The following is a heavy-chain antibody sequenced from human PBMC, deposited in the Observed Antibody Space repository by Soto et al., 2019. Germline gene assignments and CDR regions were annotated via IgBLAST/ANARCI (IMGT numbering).Heavy chain of an antibody. CDR3: ARGWVEGLSRQPPADY. J-gene: IGHJ4*02. CDR1: GFTFSRSW. D-gene: IGHD3-3*01. CDR2: IDSYGTAT. Sequence: EVQLVESGGGLVQPGGSLRLSCAASGFTFSRSWMHWVRQAPGEGQVWVSRIDSYGTATSQVDSVEGRFTISRDNAKHMLYLQMNSLRAEDTAVYYSARGWVEGLSRQPPADYWRQGTLVNVAS. V-gene: IGHV3-74*01.